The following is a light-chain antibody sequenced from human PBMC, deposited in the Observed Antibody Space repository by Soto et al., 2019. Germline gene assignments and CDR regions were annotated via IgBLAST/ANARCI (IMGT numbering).Light chain of an antibody. CDR1: SSNIGAGYD. CDR3: QSYDSSLTVV. J-gene: IGLJ2*01. Sequence: QSVLTQPPSVSGAPRQRVTISCTGSSSNIGAGYDVHWYQQFPGTTPKFLIYGNTNRPSGVPDRFSASKSGTSASLDITGLQAEDEAEYFCQSYDSSLTVVFGGGTKVTV. V-gene: IGLV1-40*01. CDR2: GNT.